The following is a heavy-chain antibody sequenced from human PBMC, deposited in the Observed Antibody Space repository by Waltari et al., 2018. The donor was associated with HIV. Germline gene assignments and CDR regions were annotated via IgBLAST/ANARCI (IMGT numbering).Heavy chain of an antibody. J-gene: IGHJ5*02. D-gene: IGHD4-4*01. CDR1: GGSMTRRSYY. Sequence: QLQLQESGPGLVKSSETLSLPCTVSGGSMTRRSYYWGWIRQPTGKGLEWIGSMSYSGSTYQKSSLRSRLTISVDTSKNQFSLKLTSVTAADTAVYYCARSFSGYSNYFDPLGQGTLVTVSS. CDR2: MSYSGST. CDR3: ARSFSGYSNYFDP. V-gene: IGHV4-39*01.